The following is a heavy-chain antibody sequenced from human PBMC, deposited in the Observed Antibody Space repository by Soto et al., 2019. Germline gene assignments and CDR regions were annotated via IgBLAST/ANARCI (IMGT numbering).Heavy chain of an antibody. CDR1: GYTFTNFG. Sequence: QVQLVQSGAEVKKPGASVRVSCKASGYTFTNFGVSWVRQAPGQGLEWMGRINVYKGHTDYAQRFQGRVTMTTDTSTNTAYMELRSLRSDDTAVYYCARGMAVPGNIYDGVGAPYFDHWGQGTLVTVSS. V-gene: IGHV1-18*04. CDR2: INVYKGHT. D-gene: IGHD3-16*01. CDR3: ARGMAVPGNIYDGVGAPYFDH. J-gene: IGHJ4*02.